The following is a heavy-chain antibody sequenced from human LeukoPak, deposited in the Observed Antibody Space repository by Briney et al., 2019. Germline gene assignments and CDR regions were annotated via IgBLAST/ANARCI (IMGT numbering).Heavy chain of an antibody. Sequence: GGSLRLSCAASGFTFSSYAMSWVRQAPGKGLEWVSAISGGGGSTYYADSVKGRFTISRDNSKNTLYLQMNSLRAEDTAVYYCAKDGQRYGDKFDYWGQGTLVTVSS. V-gene: IGHV3-23*01. CDR1: GFTFSSYA. CDR3: AKDGQRYGDKFDY. D-gene: IGHD4-17*01. J-gene: IGHJ4*02. CDR2: ISGGGGST.